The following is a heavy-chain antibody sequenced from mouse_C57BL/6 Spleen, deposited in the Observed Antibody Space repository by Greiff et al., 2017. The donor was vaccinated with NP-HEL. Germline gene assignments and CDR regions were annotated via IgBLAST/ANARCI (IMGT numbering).Heavy chain of an antibody. D-gene: IGHD1-2*01. V-gene: IGHV1-81*01. CDR3: ARDDSLRYYAMDY. Sequence: QVQLKESGAELARPGASVKLSCKASGYTFTSYGISWVKQRTGQGLEWIGEIYPRSGNTYYNEKFKGKATLTADKSSSTAYMELRSLTSEDSAVYFCARDDSLRYYAMDYWGQGTSVTVSS. J-gene: IGHJ4*01. CDR1: GYTFTSYG. CDR2: IYPRSGNT.